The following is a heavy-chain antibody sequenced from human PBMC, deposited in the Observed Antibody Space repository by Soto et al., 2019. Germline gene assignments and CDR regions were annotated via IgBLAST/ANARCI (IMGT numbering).Heavy chain of an antibody. CDR1: GYTFTGYY. J-gene: IGHJ4*02. CDR3: AKASPVAGGSSTSLPNGY. V-gene: IGHV1-2*02. D-gene: IGHD6-19*01. CDR2: INPNSGDT. Sequence: ASVKVSCKASGYTFTGYYMHWVRQAPGQGLEWMGWINPNSGDTKYADKFQGRVTMTGDTSISTAYMELSSLTSDDTAMYYCAKASPVAGGSSTSLPNGYWGQGTLVTVYS.